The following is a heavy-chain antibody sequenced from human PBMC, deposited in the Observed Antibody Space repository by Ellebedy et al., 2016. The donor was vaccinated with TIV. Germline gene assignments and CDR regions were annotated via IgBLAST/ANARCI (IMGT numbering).Heavy chain of an antibody. CDR2: IYPGDSDA. V-gene: IGHV5-51*01. D-gene: IGHD3-10*01. J-gene: IGHJ5*02. CDR3: ARFISWFDP. CDR1: GYTFSVYW. Sequence: KVSCKGSGYTFSVYWIAWVRQMPGKGLEWMGIIYPGDSDARYSPSFQGQVTISADKSISTAYLQWSSLKASDTAMYYCARFISWFDPWGQGTLVTVSS.